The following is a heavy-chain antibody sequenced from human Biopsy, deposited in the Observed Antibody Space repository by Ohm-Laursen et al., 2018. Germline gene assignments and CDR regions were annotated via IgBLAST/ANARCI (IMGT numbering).Heavy chain of an antibody. J-gene: IGHJ6*02. CDR2: IYYDGIT. V-gene: IGHV4-38-2*02. CDR3: ARVAGGYAYYYGMDV. D-gene: IGHD5-12*01. CDR1: GYSVTNDYY. Sequence: GTLSLTCPVSGYSVTNDYYWGWIRQPPGKGLEWIGNIYYDGITYYNPSLKSRVAMSVDMSKNQFSLRLTSVTAADTAVYYCARVAGGYAYYYGMDVWGQGTTVIVSS.